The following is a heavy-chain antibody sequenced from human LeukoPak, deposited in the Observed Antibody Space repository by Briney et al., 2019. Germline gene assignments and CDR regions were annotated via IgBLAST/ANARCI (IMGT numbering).Heavy chain of an antibody. CDR1: GGSLSSSSYY. V-gene: IGHV4-39*01. D-gene: IGHD4-17*01. CDR2: IYYTGST. J-gene: IGHJ4*02. CDR3: ARAFYGDYIDY. Sequence: SETLSLTCIVSGGSLSSSSYYWGWIRQPPGKGLECIGSIYYTGSTSSNPSLKSPVTISVDTSKNQFSLRLSSVTAADTAVYYCARAFYGDYIDYWGQGTLVTVSS.